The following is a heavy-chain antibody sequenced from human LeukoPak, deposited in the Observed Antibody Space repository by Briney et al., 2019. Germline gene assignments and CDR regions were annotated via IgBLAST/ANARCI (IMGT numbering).Heavy chain of an antibody. CDR1: GGSISSGDYY. D-gene: IGHD2-8*02. V-gene: IGHV4-30-4*01. CDR2: IYYSGST. J-gene: IGHJ4*02. CDR3: ARDSGYGTVDY. Sequence: SETLSLTCTVSGGSISSGDYYWSWIRQPPGKGLEWIGYIYYSGSTYYNPSLKSRVTISVDTSKNQFSLKLSSVTAADTAVYYCARDSGYGTVDYWGQGTLVTVSS.